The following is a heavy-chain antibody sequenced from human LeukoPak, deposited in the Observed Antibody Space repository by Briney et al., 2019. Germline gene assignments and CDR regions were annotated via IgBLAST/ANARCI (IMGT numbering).Heavy chain of an antibody. J-gene: IGHJ6*03. CDR3: ARVFDSGSQAYFYYMDV. CDR2: INPSRNT. D-gene: IGHD3-10*01. CDR1: GGSFSGYY. Sequence: SETLSLTCAVFGGSFSGYYWNWIRQPPGKGLEWIGQINPSRNTNYNPSLKSRVTISVDTSKNQFSLKVSSVTAADTAVYYCARVFDSGSQAYFYYMDVWGKGTTVTIFS. V-gene: IGHV4-34*01.